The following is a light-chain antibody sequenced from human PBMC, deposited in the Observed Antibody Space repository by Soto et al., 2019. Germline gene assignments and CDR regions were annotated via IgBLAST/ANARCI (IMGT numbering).Light chain of an antibody. CDR3: CAYGGSSTFPYV. CDR1: SSDVGTYNL. J-gene: IGLJ1*01. Sequence: QSALAQPASVSGSPEQSITISCTGTSSDVGTYNLVSWYQQHPGKAPKLIIYEVTERPSGISNRFSGSKFGNTASLTISGLLPEDEADYYCCAYGGSSTFPYVFGTWTKVTVL. CDR2: EVT. V-gene: IGLV2-23*02.